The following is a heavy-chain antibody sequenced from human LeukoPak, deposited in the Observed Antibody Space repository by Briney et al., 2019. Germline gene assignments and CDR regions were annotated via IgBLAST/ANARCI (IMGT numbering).Heavy chain of an antibody. D-gene: IGHD1/OR15-1a*01. CDR3: ARDGYGNNYMDV. Sequence: GGSLILSCAASGFTVSSNFMSCVRQAPGKGLEWVSVIYSGGTTHYTESVKGRFTISRDNSKNTLYLQINSLRAEDTAVYYCARDGYGNNYMDVWGKGTTVTVSS. V-gene: IGHV3-53*01. CDR2: IYSGGTT. CDR1: GFTVSSNF. J-gene: IGHJ6*03.